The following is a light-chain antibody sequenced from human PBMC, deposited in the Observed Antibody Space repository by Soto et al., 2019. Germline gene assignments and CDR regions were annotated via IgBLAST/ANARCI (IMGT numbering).Light chain of an antibody. J-gene: IGLJ1*01. CDR3: SSYTSIPALV. CDR1: SSDVGGYNS. V-gene: IGLV2-14*01. Sequence: QSVLTQPASVSGSPGQSITISCTGTSSDVGGYNSVSWYQQHPGKVPKIMIYDVSIRPSGVPDRFSGSKSGNTASLTICGLQAEDEADYYCSSYTSIPALVFGTGTKLTVL. CDR2: DVS.